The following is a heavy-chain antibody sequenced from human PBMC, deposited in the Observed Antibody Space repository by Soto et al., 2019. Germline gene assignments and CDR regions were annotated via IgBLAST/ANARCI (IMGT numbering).Heavy chain of an antibody. D-gene: IGHD2-8*01. CDR2: IIPIFGTA. Sequence: QVQLVQSGAEVKKPGSSVKVSCKASGGSFSSYVINWQRQAPGQGLEWMGGIIPIFGTASYAQKIQGRVTIIADESTSTASMELSSLKSEDSAVYYWAILMAYAMRGLDVMDVWGRGTTVTVAS. CDR3: AILMAYAMRGLDVMDV. V-gene: IGHV1-69*01. J-gene: IGHJ6*02. CDR1: GGSFSSYV.